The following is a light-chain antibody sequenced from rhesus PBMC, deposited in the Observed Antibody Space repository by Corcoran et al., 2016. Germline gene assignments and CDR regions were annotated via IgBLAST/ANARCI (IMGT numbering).Light chain of an antibody. CDR1: QDITND. Sequence: DIQMTQSPSSLSASVGDRVTITCRASQDITNDLAWYQQTPGKSPKLLIYESSSFKGSIPSRFSGSGSGTDFTLTISSLQPEDFATYYCQHYNNIPHSFGQGTKVEIK. V-gene: IGKV1S17*01. CDR2: ESS. J-gene: IGKJ2*01. CDR3: QHYNNIPHS.